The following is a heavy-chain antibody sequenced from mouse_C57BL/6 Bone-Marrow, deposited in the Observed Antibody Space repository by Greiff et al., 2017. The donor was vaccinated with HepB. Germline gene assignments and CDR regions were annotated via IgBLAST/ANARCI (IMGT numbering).Heavy chain of an antibody. CDR2: ISDGGSYT. D-gene: IGHD1-1*01. CDR3: ARDRNYYGSRVFAY. J-gene: IGHJ3*01. Sequence: EVNVVESGGGLVKPGGSLKLSCAASGFTFSSYAMSWVRQTPEKRLEWVATISDGGSYTYYPDNVKGRFTISRDNAKNNLYLQMSHLKSEDTAMYYCARDRNYYGSRVFAYWGQGTLVTVSA. CDR1: GFTFSSYA. V-gene: IGHV5-4*01.